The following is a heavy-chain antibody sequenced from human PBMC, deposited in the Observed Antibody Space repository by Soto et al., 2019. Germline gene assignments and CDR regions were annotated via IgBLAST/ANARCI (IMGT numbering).Heavy chain of an antibody. D-gene: IGHD6-19*01. CDR3: ARGIQWRYGMDV. J-gene: IGHJ6*02. CDR1: GFPFTNPW. V-gene: IGHV3-74*01. CDR2: INSDGITT. Sequence: EVQLVESGGGRVQPGGSRNLSCAATGFPFTNPWMHWVRQAPGRGLVWVSRINSDGITTFYADSVRGRFTISRDNARTTVFLQMNSLRGEDTGVYYCARGIQWRYGMDVWGQGTTVTVSS.